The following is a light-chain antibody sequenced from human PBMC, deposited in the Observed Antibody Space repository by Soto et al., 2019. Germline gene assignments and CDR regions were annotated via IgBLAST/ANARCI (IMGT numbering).Light chain of an antibody. CDR2: RSD. CDR3: AVRDDSLSGHWV. Sequence: VLTQPPSASGTPGQRVTISCSGSSSNIGSNYVSWYQHLPGAAPKLLIYRSDQRPSGVPDRFSGSKSGTSASLAISGLRSEDEADYFCAVRDDSLSGHWVFGGGTKLTVL. V-gene: IGLV1-47*01. J-gene: IGLJ3*02. CDR1: SSNIGSNY.